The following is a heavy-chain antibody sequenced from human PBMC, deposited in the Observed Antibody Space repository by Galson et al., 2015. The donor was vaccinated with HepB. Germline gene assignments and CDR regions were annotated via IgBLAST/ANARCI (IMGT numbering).Heavy chain of an antibody. CDR2: ISSSSSYL. CDR1: GFTFSTYT. CDR3: ARAHSTPGESYYYYMDV. V-gene: IGHV3-21*01. D-gene: IGHD2/OR15-2a*01. Sequence: SLRLSCAASGFTFSTYTMNWVRQAPGKGLEWVSSISSSSSYLYYADSVKGRFTISRDNAKKSLYLQMNSLRAEDTAVYYCARAHSTPGESYYYYMDVWGKGTTVTVSS. J-gene: IGHJ6*03.